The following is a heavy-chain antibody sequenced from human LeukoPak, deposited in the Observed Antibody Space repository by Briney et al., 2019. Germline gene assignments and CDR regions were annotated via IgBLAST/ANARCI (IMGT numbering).Heavy chain of an antibody. CDR3: AKQMSTVTFTPFDY. CDR2: ISGSGGST. J-gene: IGHJ4*02. Sequence: SLRLSCAASGFTLRRHAMRWVRQAPGKGLGWVSGISGSGGSTYYVDSVKGRFTISRDNSKNTLYLQMNSLRADDTAVYYCAKQMSTVTFTPFDYWGQGTLVTVSS. V-gene: IGHV3-23*01. CDR1: GFTLRRHA. D-gene: IGHD4-17*01.